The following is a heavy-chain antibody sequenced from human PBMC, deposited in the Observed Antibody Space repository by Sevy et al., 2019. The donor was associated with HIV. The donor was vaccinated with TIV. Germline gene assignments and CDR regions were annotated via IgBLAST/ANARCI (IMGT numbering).Heavy chain of an antibody. J-gene: IGHJ4*02. CDR2: ITSSSHIT. Sequence: GGSLGLSCEVPGFSFNSYSFNWVRQAPGKGLEWISYITSSSHITYYAESVQGRFTISRDNVKKSLYLQMNSLRVEDTAIYYCVRGTGIRNLYYFDHWGQGTLVTVSS. CDR1: GFSFNSYS. D-gene: IGHD1-1*01. CDR3: VRGTGIRNLYYFDH. V-gene: IGHV3-48*01.